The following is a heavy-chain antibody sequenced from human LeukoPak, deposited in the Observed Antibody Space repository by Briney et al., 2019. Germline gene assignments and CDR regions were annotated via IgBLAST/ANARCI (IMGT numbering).Heavy chain of an antibody. J-gene: IGHJ4*02. Sequence: SETLSLTCTVSGGSISSYYWSWIRQPPGKGLEWIGYIYYSGSTNYNPSLKSRVTISVDTSKNQFSLKLSSVTAADTAVYYCARGLRRVTTTPFDHWGQGTLVTVSS. D-gene: IGHD4-17*01. CDR3: ARGLRRVTTTPFDH. V-gene: IGHV4-59*12. CDR2: IYYSGST. CDR1: GGSISSYY.